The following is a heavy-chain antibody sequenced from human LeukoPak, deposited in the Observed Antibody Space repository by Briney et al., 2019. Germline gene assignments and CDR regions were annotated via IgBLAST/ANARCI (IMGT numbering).Heavy chain of an antibody. D-gene: IGHD3-10*01. Sequence: GGSLSLSCTASRFTFSSYSMNWVRQAPGKGVEWVSYISSSSSTIYYADSVKGRFTISRDNAKNSLYLQMNSLRAEDTAVYYCAREYYGSGSYFYYYGMDVWGQGTTVTVSS. CDR3: AREYYGSGSYFYYYGMDV. CDR2: ISSSSSTI. V-gene: IGHV3-48*01. CDR1: RFTFSSYS. J-gene: IGHJ6*02.